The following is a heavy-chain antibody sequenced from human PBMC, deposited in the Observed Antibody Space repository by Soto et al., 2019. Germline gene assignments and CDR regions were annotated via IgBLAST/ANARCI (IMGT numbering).Heavy chain of an antibody. Sequence: QVQLVQSGAEVKKPGSSVKVSCKASGCTFSSYTISWVRQAPGQGLEWMGRIIPILGIANYAQKFQGRVTITADKSTSTAYMELSSLRSEDTAVYYCAAAMDTARVPDYWGQGPLVTVSS. V-gene: IGHV1-69*02. CDR2: IIPILGIA. J-gene: IGHJ4*02. D-gene: IGHD5-18*01. CDR3: AAAMDTARVPDY. CDR1: GCTFSSYT.